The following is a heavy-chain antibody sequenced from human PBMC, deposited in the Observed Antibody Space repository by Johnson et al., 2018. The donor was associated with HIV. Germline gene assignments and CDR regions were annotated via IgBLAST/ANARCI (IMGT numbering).Heavy chain of an antibody. D-gene: IGHD1-26*01. Sequence: EVQLVESGGGLVKPGVSLRLSSAASGFTFTNAWMHWVRQAPGKGLEWVGRIKRNTDGETTDYTTPVKGRFTISRDDSKNTLYLQMNSLKTEDTAVYYCTTPSGSYVSSYDAFDIWGQGTMVTVSS. J-gene: IGHJ3*02. V-gene: IGHV3-15*01. CDR2: IKRNTDGETT. CDR3: TTPSGSYVSSYDAFDI. CDR1: GFTFTNAW.